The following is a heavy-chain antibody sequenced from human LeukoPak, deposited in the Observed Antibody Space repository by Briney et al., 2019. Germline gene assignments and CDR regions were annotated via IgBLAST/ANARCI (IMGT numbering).Heavy chain of an antibody. J-gene: IGHJ4*02. Sequence: GASVKVSCKASGYTFTGYYMHWVPQAPGQGLEWMGWINTNTGNPTYAQGFTGRYVFSLDTSVSTAYLQISGLTADDTAVYFCGRDPRLGIRGYTYGYIDYWGQGTLVTVSS. CDR2: INTNTGNP. CDR1: GYTFTGYY. CDR3: GRDPRLGIRGYTYGYIDY. V-gene: IGHV7-4-1*02. D-gene: IGHD5-18*01.